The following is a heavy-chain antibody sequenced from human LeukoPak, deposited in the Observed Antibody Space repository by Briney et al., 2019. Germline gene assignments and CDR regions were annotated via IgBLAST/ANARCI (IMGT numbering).Heavy chain of an antibody. CDR3: ARDSIALEYGMDV. Sequence: ASVKVSCKASGYTFTSYDINWVRQAPGQGLEWMGIINPSGGSTSYAQKFQGRVAMTRDTSTSTVYMELSSLGSEDTAVYYCARDSIALEYGMDVWGQGTTVTVSS. D-gene: IGHD1-1*01. CDR1: GYTFTSYD. CDR2: INPSGGST. J-gene: IGHJ6*02. V-gene: IGHV1-46*01.